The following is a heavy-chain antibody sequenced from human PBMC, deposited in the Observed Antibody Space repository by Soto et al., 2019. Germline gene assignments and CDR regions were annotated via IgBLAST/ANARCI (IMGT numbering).Heavy chain of an antibody. CDR1: GFTFSSYW. J-gene: IGHJ5*02. V-gene: IGHV3-7*03. CDR2: IKQDGSEK. CDR3: ARELPYYDFWSGYYPNSWFDP. Sequence: EVQLVESGGGLVQPGGSLRLSCAASGFTFSSYWMSWVRQAPGKGLEWVANIKQDGSEKYYVDSVKGRFTISRDNAKNSLYLQMNSLRAEEAAVYYCARELPYYDFWSGYYPNSWFDPWGQGSLVTVSS. D-gene: IGHD3-3*01.